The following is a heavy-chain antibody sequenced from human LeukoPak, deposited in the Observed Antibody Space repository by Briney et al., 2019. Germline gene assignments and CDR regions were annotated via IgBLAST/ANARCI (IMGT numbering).Heavy chain of an antibody. CDR3: ARDYRGGSTGYFDY. V-gene: IGHV3-21*01. D-gene: IGHD5-24*01. CDR1: GFTFSRYS. J-gene: IGHJ4*02. Sequence: GGSLRLSCAASGFTFSRYSMSWVRQAPGKGLEWVASISSSSRSIYYADSLKGRFTISRDNAKNSLYLQMNSLRAEDTAVYYCARDYRGGSTGYFDYWGQGTLVTVSS. CDR2: ISSSSRSI.